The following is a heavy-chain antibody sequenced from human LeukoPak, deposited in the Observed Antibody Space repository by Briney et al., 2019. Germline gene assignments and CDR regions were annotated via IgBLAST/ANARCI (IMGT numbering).Heavy chain of an antibody. D-gene: IGHD3-10*01. J-gene: IGHJ5*02. Sequence: GGSLRLSCAATGFTFNSYNMNWVRQAPGQGLEWVSSISSNGSQIYYADSVKGRFTISRDNAKNSLYLQMNSLRAEDTAVYYCAREQYYGSGSYYICWFDTWGQGSLVTVSS. CDR2: ISSNGSQI. V-gene: IGHV3-21*01. CDR3: AREQYYGSGSYYICWFDT. CDR1: GFTFNSYN.